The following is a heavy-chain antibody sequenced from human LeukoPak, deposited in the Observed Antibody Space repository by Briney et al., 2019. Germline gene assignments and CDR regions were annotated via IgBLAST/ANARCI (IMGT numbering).Heavy chain of an antibody. J-gene: IGHJ6*03. CDR3: ARAGRTRDYYYYMDV. Sequence: PGGSLRLSCAASGFTFSSYWMHWVRQAPGKGLVWVSRINTDGSSTSYADSVKGRFTISRDNAKNTLYLQMNSLRAEDTAVYYCARAGRTRDYYYYMDVWGKGTTVTVSS. D-gene: IGHD1/OR15-1a*01. CDR1: GFTFSSYW. CDR2: INTDGSST. V-gene: IGHV3-74*01.